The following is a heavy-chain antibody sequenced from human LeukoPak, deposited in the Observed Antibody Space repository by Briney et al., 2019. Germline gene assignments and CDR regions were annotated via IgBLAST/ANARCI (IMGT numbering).Heavy chain of an antibody. Sequence: PGGTLRLSCAASGFTFSSYGMSWVRQAPGKGLEWVSAISGSGGSTYYADSVKGRFTISRDNSKNTLYLQMNSLRAEDTAVYYCAKIPTGTMIVVDYFDYWGQGTLVTVSS. V-gene: IGHV3-23*01. CDR1: GFTFSSYG. CDR3: AKIPTGTMIVVDYFDY. D-gene: IGHD3-22*01. CDR2: ISGSGGST. J-gene: IGHJ4*02.